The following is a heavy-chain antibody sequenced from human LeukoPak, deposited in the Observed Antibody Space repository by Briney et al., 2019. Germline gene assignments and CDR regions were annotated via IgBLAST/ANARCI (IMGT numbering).Heavy chain of an antibody. D-gene: IGHD5-24*01. CDR2: IVPVFKTA. CDR3: VRDGDGFEYFRY. J-gene: IGHJ1*01. Sequence: SVKVSCRASGGTFSQYVISWVRQAPGQGLEWMGGIVPVFKTAQYAEKFQGRVTITADESTRTGYLELSGLTSEDTAMYYCVRDGDGFEYFRYWGQGTQVTVSS. V-gene: IGHV1-69*13. CDR1: GGTFSQYV.